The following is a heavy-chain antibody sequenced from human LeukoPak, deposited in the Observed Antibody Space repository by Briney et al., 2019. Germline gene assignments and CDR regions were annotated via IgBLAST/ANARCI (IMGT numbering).Heavy chain of an antibody. J-gene: IGHJ4*02. CDR3: ARDYSDYGDYFDY. CDR2: VKQDGSEK. CDR1: GFTFSSYW. D-gene: IGHD4-17*01. V-gene: IGHV3-7*03. Sequence: GGSLRLSCAASGFTFSSYWMSWVRQAPGKGLEWVANVKQDGSEKYYVDSVKGRFTISRDNAKNSLYLQMNSLRAEDTAVYYCARDYSDYGDYFDYWGQGTLVTVSS.